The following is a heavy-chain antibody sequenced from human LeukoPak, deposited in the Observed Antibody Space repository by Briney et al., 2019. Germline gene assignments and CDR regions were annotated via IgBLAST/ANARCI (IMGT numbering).Heavy chain of an antibody. CDR1: GFTFSSYW. CDR2: IKQDGSEK. D-gene: IGHD2-15*01. V-gene: IGHV3-7*02. J-gene: IGHJ4*02. CDR3: ASRVVVVAATRRPDY. Sequence: GGSLRLSCAASGFTFSSYWMSWVRQAPGKGLEWVANIKQDGSEKYYVDSVKGRFTISRDNAKNSLYLQMNSLRAEDTAVYYCASRVVVVAATRRPDYWGQGTLVTVSS.